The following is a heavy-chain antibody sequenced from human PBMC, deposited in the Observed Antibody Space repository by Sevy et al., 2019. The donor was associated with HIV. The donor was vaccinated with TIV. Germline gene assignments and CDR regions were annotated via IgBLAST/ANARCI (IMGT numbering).Heavy chain of an antibody. D-gene: IGHD4-17*01. CDR2: ISGSGGST. J-gene: IGHJ4*02. Sequence: GGSLRLSCAASGFTFSSYAMSWVRQAPGKGLEWVSAISGSGGSTYYADSVKGRFTISRDNSKNTRYLQMNGLGAEDTAVYYCAKRGLRRTGGFDYWGQGTLVTVSS. CDR3: AKRGLRRTGGFDY. V-gene: IGHV3-23*01. CDR1: GFTFSSYA.